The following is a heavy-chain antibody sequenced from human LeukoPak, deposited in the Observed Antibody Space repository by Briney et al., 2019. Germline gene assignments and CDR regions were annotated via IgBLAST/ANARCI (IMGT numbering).Heavy chain of an antibody. V-gene: IGHV3-15*01. Sequence: GGSLRLSCAASGFTFSNAWMSWVRQAPGKGLEWVGRIKTKTDGGTTDCAAPVKGRFTISRDDSKNTLYLQMNSLKTEDTAVYYCTTVERWLLSSTPYWGQGTLVTVSS. CDR3: TTVERWLLSSTPY. D-gene: IGHD5-24*01. CDR1: GFTFSNAW. CDR2: IKTKTDGGTT. J-gene: IGHJ4*02.